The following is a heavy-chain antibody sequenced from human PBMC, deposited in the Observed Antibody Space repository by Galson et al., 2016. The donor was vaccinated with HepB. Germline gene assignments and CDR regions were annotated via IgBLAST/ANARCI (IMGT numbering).Heavy chain of an antibody. V-gene: IGHV3-33*01. CDR1: GFTFRSNG. CDR3: ARLYSSGWSHYYYGMDV. J-gene: IGHJ6*02. D-gene: IGHD6-19*01. Sequence: SLRLSCAASGFTFRSNGMHWVRQAPGKGLEWVAVIWYDGSNENYADSVKGRFTISRDSSKNTLYLQMNSLRAEDTAVYYCARLYSSGWSHYYYGMDVWGQGTTVTVSS. CDR2: IWYDGSNE.